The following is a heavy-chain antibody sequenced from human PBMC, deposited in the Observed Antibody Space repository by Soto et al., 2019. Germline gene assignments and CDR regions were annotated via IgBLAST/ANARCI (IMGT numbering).Heavy chain of an antibody. V-gene: IGHV1-18*01. D-gene: IGHD3-10*01. J-gene: IGHJ4*02. CDR2: ISAENGNT. CDR1: GYTFTSYG. CDR3: AGDSSSDYGAGKPVDC. Sequence: QVQLVQSGAEVKKPGASVKVSCKASGYTFTSYGISWVRHAPGQGLEWMGWISAENGNTNYAQKFQGRVTMTTDTSTSTVYMGLRSSRSDATALYYCAGDSSSDYGAGKPVDCGGQVNLVIVSS.